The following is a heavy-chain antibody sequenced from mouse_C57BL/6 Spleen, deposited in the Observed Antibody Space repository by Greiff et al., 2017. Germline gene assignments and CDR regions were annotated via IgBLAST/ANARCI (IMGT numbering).Heavy chain of an antibody. CDR2: ISDGGSYT. D-gene: IGHD2-4*01. V-gene: IGHV5-4*01. CDR1: GFTFSSYA. CDR3: ARDPTPAIYYDYDGAYYCAMDY. J-gene: IGHJ4*01. Sequence: EVHLVESGGGLVKPGGSLTLSCAASGFTFSSYAMSWVRQTPEKRLEWVATISDGGSYTYYPDNVKGRFTISRDNGKNNLYLQMSHLKSEDTAMYYCARDPTPAIYYDYDGAYYCAMDYWGQGTSVTVSS.